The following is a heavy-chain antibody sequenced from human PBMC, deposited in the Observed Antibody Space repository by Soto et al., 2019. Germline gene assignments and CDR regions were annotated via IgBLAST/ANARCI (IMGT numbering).Heavy chain of an antibody. CDR2: IYYSGST. CDR1: GGPISSYY. CDR3: ARLVYHDILTGYYPGMDV. V-gene: IGHV4-59*08. J-gene: IGHJ6*02. D-gene: IGHD3-9*01. Sequence: PSETLSLTCTVSGGPISSYYWSWIRQPPGKGLEWIGYIYYSGSTNYNPSLKSRVTISVDTSKNQFSLKLSSATAADTAVYYCARLVYHDILTGYYPGMDVWGQGTTVTVSS.